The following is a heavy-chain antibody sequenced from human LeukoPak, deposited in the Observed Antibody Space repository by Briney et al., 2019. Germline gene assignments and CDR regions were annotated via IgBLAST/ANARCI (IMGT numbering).Heavy chain of an antibody. V-gene: IGHV4-4*02. CDR1: GGSISSSNW. CDR2: IYHSGST. D-gene: IGHD3-22*01. J-gene: IGHJ4*02. CDR3: ARAGYYDSSGYYYQATDY. Sequence: PSETLSLTCTVSGGSISSSNWWSWVRQPPGKGLEWIGEIYHSGSTNYNPSLKSRVTISVDKSKNQFSLKLSSVTAADTAVYYCARAGYYDSSGYYYQATDYWDQGTLVTVSS.